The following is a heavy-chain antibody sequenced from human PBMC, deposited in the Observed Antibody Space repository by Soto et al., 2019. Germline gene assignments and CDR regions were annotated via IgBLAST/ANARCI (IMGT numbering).Heavy chain of an antibody. V-gene: IGHV3-30*03. CDR1: GFTLSDFG. CDR3: ARDREQQLVRGWFDP. J-gene: IGHJ5*02. D-gene: IGHD6-13*01. CDR2: MSDDGTKK. Sequence: QVQLVESGGGVVQPGGSLRLSCVASGFTLSDFGMHWVRQAPGKGLEWVALMSDDGTKKYYVDSVKGRFTISRDNSKNTMYLQVDSLRDEDTAVYYCARDREQQLVRGWFDPWGQGTLVTVSS.